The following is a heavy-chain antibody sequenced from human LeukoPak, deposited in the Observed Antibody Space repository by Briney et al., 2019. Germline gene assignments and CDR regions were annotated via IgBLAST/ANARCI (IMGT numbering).Heavy chain of an antibody. CDR2: IISSGSAI. Sequence: PGGSLRLSCAASGFTFSSYEMNWVRQAPGKGLEWVSFIISSGSAIHYADSVRGRFTISRDNAKNSLYLQMSRLRAEDTAVYYCAREKLSFFDSSGYFDYWGQGTLVTVSS. V-gene: IGHV3-48*03. D-gene: IGHD3-22*01. CDR3: AREKLSFFDSSGYFDY. CDR1: GFTFSSYE. J-gene: IGHJ4*02.